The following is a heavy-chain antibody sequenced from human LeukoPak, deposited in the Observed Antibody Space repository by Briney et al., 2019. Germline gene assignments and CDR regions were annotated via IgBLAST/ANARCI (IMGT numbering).Heavy chain of an antibody. J-gene: IGHJ2*01. CDR3: GSYNWYFDL. CDR2: ITGSGSSI. V-gene: IGHV3-48*02. D-gene: IGHD3-3*01. Sequence: PGGSLRLSCAASGFTFSSYSMNWVRQAPGKGLEWISYITGSGSSIFYADSVKGRFTISRDNAKNSLYLHMTNCVKDTYESDGSGSYNWYFDLWGRGTLVTVSS. CDR1: GFTFSSYS.